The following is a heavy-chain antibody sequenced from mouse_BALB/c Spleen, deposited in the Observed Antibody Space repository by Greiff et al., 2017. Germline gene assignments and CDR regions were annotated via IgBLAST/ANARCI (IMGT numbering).Heavy chain of an antibody. CDR1: GFTFTDYY. CDR2: IRNKANGYTT. V-gene: IGHV7-3*02. J-gene: IGHJ1*01. Sequence: DVKLVESGGGLVQPGGSLRLSCATSGFTFTDYYMSWVRQPPGKALEWLGFIRNKANGYTTEYSASVKGRFTISRDNSQSILYLQMNTLRAEDSATYYCARDPYGYDGYWYFDVWGAGTTVTVSS. CDR3: ARDPYGYDGYWYFDV. D-gene: IGHD2-2*01.